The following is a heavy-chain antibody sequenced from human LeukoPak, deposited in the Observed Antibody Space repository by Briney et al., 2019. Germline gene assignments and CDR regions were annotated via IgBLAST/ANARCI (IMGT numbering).Heavy chain of an antibody. J-gene: IGHJ4*02. CDR3: ARSGSGSYYNDY. CDR1: GFTFSSYG. Sequence: GGSLRLSCAASGFTFSSYGMHWVRQAPGKGLEWVAFIHDDGSRKYHADSVKGRFTISRDNSKNTLYLQMNSLRAEDTAVYYCARSGSGSYYNDYWGQGTLVTVSS. V-gene: IGHV3-30*02. CDR2: IHDDGSRK. D-gene: IGHD3-10*01.